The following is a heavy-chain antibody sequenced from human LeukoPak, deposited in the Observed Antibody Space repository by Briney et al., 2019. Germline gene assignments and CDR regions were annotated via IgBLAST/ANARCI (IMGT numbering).Heavy chain of an antibody. D-gene: IGHD1-1*01. CDR1: GFTFSDYY. Sequence: AGGSLRLSCAASGFTFSDYYMSWIRQAPGKGLEWVSYISSSSGFTNYADSVKGRFTISRDNSKNTLYLQMGSLRDEDMAVYYCARGQKTGIGDHNYYYGMDVWGQGTTVTVSS. V-gene: IGHV3-11*06. CDR2: ISSSSGFT. J-gene: IGHJ6*02. CDR3: ARGQKTGIGDHNYYYGMDV.